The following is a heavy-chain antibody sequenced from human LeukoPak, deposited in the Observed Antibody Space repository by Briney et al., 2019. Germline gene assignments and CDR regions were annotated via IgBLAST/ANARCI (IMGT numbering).Heavy chain of an antibody. CDR2: ISYDGSNK. CDR3: ARDDIAVATSFDY. CDR1: GFTFSSYG. Sequence: PGGSLRLSCAAYGFTFSSYGMHWVRQAPGKGLEWVAVISYDGSNKYYADSVKGRFTIYKHNAQNSLYLQMNSLRAEDTAVYYCARDDIAVATSFDYWGQGTLVTVSS. J-gene: IGHJ4*02. V-gene: IGHV3-30*03. D-gene: IGHD6-19*01.